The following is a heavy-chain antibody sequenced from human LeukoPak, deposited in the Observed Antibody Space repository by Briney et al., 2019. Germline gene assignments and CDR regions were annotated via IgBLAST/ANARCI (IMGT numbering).Heavy chain of an antibody. Sequence: GGSLRLSCAASGFTFSSYAMSWVRQAPGKGLEWVSAISGSGGSTYYADSVKGRFTISRDNSKNTLYLQMNSLRAEDTAVYYCARPSGSYSQGFDYWGQGTLVTVSP. CDR1: GFTFSSYA. CDR3: ARPSGSYSQGFDY. J-gene: IGHJ4*02. CDR2: ISGSGGST. D-gene: IGHD1-26*01. V-gene: IGHV3-23*01.